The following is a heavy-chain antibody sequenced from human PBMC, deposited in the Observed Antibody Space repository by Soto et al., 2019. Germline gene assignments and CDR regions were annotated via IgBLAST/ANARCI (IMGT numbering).Heavy chain of an antibody. J-gene: IGHJ4*02. CDR1: GFTFDDYA. D-gene: IGHD1-26*01. CDR3: AKATYIIVRVTHIDF. V-gene: IGHV3-9*01. CDR2: ISWNSDST. Sequence: EVHRVESGGGLVQPGRSLRLSCAASGFTFDDYAMHWVRQAPGKGLEWVSGISWNSDSTGDADSVKGRFTISIDNAKNSLFLQLNRLRAEATPLSFCAKATYIIVRVTHIDFWGRGTLVSFSS.